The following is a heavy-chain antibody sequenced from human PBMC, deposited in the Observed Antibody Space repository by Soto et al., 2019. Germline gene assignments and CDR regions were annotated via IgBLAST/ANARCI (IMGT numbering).Heavy chain of an antibody. V-gene: IGHV3-11*01. CDR2: VSKTAPTT. CDR3: ATFGHTSLSGNWFDT. Sequence: QVQLVESGGGLVEPGGSLRLSCVVSGFTFSDYYMSWIRQAPGKGLEWGSYVSKTAPTTYYGDSVRGGFTISSDNAKNSLSLDMNGLRVDDKASYHCATFGHTSLSGNWFDTWGKGTLV. J-gene: IGHJ5*02. D-gene: IGHD3-16*01. CDR1: GFTFSDYY.